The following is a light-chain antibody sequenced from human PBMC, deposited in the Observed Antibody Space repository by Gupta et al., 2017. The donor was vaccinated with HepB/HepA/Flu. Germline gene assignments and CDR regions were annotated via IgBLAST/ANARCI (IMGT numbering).Light chain of an antibody. CDR1: QSLNNNY. Sequence: NVLTQSPGTLSLSLGERVTLSCRTSQSLNNNYLAWYQQKPGQAPRLLIYGASSRAAGISDRFSGSGSGTDFTLTISRLEPEDFAMYYCQQYGSSPLYIFGQGTKLEIK. CDR3: QQYGSSPLYI. CDR2: GAS. J-gene: IGKJ2*01. V-gene: IGKV3-20*01.